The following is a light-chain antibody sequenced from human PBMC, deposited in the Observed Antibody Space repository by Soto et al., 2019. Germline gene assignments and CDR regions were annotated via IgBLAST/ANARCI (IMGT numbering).Light chain of an antibody. CDR1: QGINTW. J-gene: IGKJ4*01. CDR2: DAS. V-gene: IGKV1D-12*01. Sequence: DIQMTQSESSVSASVGDRVTITCRASQGINTWLAWYQQKLGKAPKLLIFDASSLQSGVPSRFSGSGSGTDFTLTISSLQPEDFATYYCQQANSFPLTFGGGTNVDIK. CDR3: QQANSFPLT.